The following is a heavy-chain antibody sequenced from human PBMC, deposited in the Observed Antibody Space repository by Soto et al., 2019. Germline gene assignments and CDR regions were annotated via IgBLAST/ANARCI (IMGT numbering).Heavy chain of an antibody. CDR3: ARESLHYYYDSSGSSSEEPDAFDI. J-gene: IGHJ3*02. CDR2: IYYSGST. D-gene: IGHD3-22*01. CDR1: GGSISSGGYY. V-gene: IGHV4-31*03. Sequence: LSLTCTVSGGSISSGGYYWSWIRQHPGKGLEWIGYIYYSGSTYYNPSLKSRVTISVDTSKNQFSLKLSSVTAADTAVYYCARESLHYYYDSSGSSSEEPDAFDIWGQGTMVTVSS.